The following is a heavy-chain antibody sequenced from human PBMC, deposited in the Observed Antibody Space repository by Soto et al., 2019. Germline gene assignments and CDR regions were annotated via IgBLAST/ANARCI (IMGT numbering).Heavy chain of an antibody. D-gene: IGHD1-26*01. CDR2: INPNSGGT. J-gene: IGHJ6*02. CDR3: STRGGGSYRYYYYGMDV. CDR1: GYTFTGYY. V-gene: IGHV1-2*02. Sequence: GASVKVSYKASGYTFTGYYMHWVRQAPGQGLEWMGWINPNSGGTNYAQKFQGRVTMTRDTSISTAYMELSRLRSDDTAVYYCSTRGGGSYRYYYYGMDVWGQGTTVTVSS.